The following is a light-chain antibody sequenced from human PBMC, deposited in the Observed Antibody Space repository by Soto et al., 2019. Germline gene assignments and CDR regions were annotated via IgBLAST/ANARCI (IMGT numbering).Light chain of an antibody. V-gene: IGKV1-5*03. CDR3: QHYNSYSEA. Sequence: IKVTQSPSTLSSAVLGTVPITLRASQTISGWLAWYQQRPGKAPKLLIYKASTLKSGVPSRVSGRGSGTECTLTIRSLQSYDFATYYCQHYNSYSEAFGQGTKVDIK. CDR1: QTISGW. J-gene: IGKJ1*01. CDR2: KAS.